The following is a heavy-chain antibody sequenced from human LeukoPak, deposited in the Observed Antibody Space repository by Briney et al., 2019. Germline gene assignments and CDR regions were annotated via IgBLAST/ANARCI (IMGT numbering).Heavy chain of an antibody. Sequence: QSGGSLRLSCAASGFTFSGYAMSWVRQAPGKGLEWVSTISGSGSTTWYADSVKGRFTISRDNSKNTLYPQMNSLRAEDTAVYYCAKRTRGYNYGPSDYWGQGTLVTVSS. D-gene: IGHD5-18*01. J-gene: IGHJ4*02. V-gene: IGHV3-23*01. CDR3: AKRTRGYNYGPSDY. CDR1: GFTFSGYA. CDR2: ISGSGSTT.